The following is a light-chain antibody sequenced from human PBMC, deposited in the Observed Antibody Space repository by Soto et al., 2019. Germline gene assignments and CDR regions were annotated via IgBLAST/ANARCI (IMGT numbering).Light chain of an antibody. CDR3: QQYNIWPQT. CDR2: GAS. CDR1: QSLSSN. Sequence: DIVMTQSPATLSVSPGERVTLSCRASQSLSSNFAWYQQKPGQAPRLLIYGASTRATGIPARFSGSGSGTEFTLTISSLQSEDFAVYYCQQYNIWPQTVGQGTKVDIK. V-gene: IGKV3-15*01. J-gene: IGKJ1*01.